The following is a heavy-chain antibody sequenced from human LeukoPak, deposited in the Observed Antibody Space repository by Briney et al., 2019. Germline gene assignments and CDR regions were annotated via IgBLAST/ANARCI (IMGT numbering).Heavy chain of an antibody. CDR1: GFTFSSYG. V-gene: IGHV3-30*18. CDR2: ISYDGSNK. D-gene: IGHD1-26*01. J-gene: IGHJ4*02. CDR3: AKDHDSGSYYVTYFDY. Sequence: GGSLRLSCAASGFTFSSYGMHWVRQAPGKGLEWVAVISYDGSNKYYAVSVKGRFTISRDNSKNTLYLQMNSLRAEDTAVYYCAKDHDSGSYYVTYFDYWGQGTLVTVSS.